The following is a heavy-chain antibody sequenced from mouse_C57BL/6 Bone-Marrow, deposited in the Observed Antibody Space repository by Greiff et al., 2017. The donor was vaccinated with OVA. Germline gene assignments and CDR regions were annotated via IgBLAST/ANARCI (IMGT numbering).Heavy chain of an antibody. CDR2: IWWGDAK. CDR1: GFSLSTSGMG. Sequence: QVTLKVSGPGILQPSQTLSLTCSFSGFSLSTSGMGVGWIRQPPGMGLEWLVHIWWGDAKYYNPALKSRHTISKDTSKNQVFLKIANADTADTATYYGARIRAMNYGGQGTSVTVSS. CDR3: ARIRAMNY. V-gene: IGHV8-8*01. J-gene: IGHJ4*01.